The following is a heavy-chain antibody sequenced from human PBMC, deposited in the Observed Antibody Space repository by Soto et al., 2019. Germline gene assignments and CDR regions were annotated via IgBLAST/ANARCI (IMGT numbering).Heavy chain of an antibody. Sequence: QVQLQQWGAGLLKPSETLSLTCAVYGGSFSGYYWTWIRQPPGTGLEWIGEINHSGSTNYNPSLKSRVALAVDTSTNQFSPKLTSVTAADTAVYYLARDKITGLFDYWGQGTLVTVSS. J-gene: IGHJ4*02. D-gene: IGHD2-8*02. CDR3: ARDKITGLFDY. V-gene: IGHV4-34*01. CDR1: GGSFSGYY. CDR2: INHSGST.